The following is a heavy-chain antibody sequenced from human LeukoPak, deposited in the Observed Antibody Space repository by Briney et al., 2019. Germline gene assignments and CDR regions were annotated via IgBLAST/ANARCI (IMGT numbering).Heavy chain of an antibody. CDR3: TSRWGYSSSWSPFDY. D-gene: IGHD6-13*01. CDR1: GFTFSNAW. Sequence: GGSLRLSCAASGFTFSNAWMSWVRQAPGRGLEWVGRIKSKTDGGTTDYAAPVKGRFTISRDDSKNTLYLQMNSLKTEDTAVYYCTSRWGYSSSWSPFDYWGQGTLVTVSS. CDR2: IKSKTDGGTT. V-gene: IGHV3-15*01. J-gene: IGHJ4*02.